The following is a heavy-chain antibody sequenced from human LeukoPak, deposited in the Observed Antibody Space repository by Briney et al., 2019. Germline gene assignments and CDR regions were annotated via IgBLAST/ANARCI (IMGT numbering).Heavy chain of an antibody. V-gene: IGHV3-53*01. CDR2: IYSSGST. D-gene: IGHD5-24*01. CDR3: ARDLLEPEMAA. Sequence: GGSLRLSCGASGFANYMSWVRQAPDRGLEWVSSIYSSGSTYYADSVRGRFTISRDKTKNTLFLLMNSLRVEDTALYYCARDLLEPEMAAWGLGTLVTVSS. J-gene: IGHJ5*02. CDR1: GFANY.